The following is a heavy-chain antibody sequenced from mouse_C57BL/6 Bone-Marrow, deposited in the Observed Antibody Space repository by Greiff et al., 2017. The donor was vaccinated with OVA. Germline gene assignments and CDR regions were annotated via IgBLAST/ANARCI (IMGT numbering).Heavy chain of an antibody. D-gene: IGHD1-2*01. CDR2: IYPRSGNT. J-gene: IGHJ3*01. CDR1: GYTFTSYG. Sequence: QVQLQQSGAELARPGASVKLSCKASGYTFTSYGISWVKQRTGQGLEWIGEIYPRSGNTYYNEKFKGKATLTADKSSSTAYMELRSLTSEDSAVYFCARWALRRGAWFAYWGEGTLGTVSA. V-gene: IGHV1-81*01. CDR3: ARWALRRGAWFAY.